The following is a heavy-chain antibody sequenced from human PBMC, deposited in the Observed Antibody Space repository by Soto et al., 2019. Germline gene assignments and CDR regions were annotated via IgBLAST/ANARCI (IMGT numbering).Heavy chain of an antibody. J-gene: IGHJ4*02. D-gene: IGHD5-18*01. CDR2: TKPDGSET. CDR3: ARDDGYRSIDY. CDR1: GFTFSGYW. Sequence: EVQLVKSGGGLAQPGGSLRLSCVASGFTFSGYWMSWVRQTPGKGLEWVTNTKPDGSETYYLDSVTGRFTISRDNVRNSLYLQMSSLRGDDTAVYYCARDDGYRSIDYWGQGALVTVSP. V-gene: IGHV3-7*03.